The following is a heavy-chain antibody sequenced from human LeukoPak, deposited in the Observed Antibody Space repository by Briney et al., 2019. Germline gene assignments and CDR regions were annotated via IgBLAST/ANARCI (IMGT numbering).Heavy chain of an antibody. V-gene: IGHV3-43*02. CDR2: ISGDSGTT. CDR1: GFSFNDYT. D-gene: IGHD6-13*01. J-gene: IGHJ4*02. Sequence: PAGTLRLSCAASGFSFNDYTMHWVRQAPGKGPEWVSLISGDSGTTYYADSVKGRFTISRDNSRNSLYLQMSSLRTEGTALYYCAKDNLAAAGTLDYWGQGTLVSVSP. CDR3: AKDNLAAAGTLDY.